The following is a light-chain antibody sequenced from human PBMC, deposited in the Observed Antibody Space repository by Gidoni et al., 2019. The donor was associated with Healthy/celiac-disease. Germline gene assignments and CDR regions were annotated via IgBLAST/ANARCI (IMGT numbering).Light chain of an antibody. V-gene: IGKV3-11*01. J-gene: IGKJ3*01. CDR2: DAS. CDR3: QQRSNWPGT. Sequence: EIVFTQSPATLSLSPGERATLSCRASQSVSSYLAWYQQKPGQAPRLLIYDASNRATGIPARFSGSGSGTDFTLTISSLEPEDFAVYYCQQRSNWPGTFGPGTKVDIK. CDR1: QSVSSY.